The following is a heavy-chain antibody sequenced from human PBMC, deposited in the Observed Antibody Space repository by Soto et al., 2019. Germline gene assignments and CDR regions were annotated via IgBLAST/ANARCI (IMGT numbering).Heavy chain of an antibody. J-gene: IGHJ6*02. D-gene: IGHD2-15*01. CDR1: GFTVTNYA. V-gene: IGHV3-23*01. CDR2: ITGSGDNT. CDR3: AKGVCSDGTCYGREDV. Sequence: EVQLLDSGGGLVQPGGSLRLSCAASGFTVTNYAMSWVRQAPGKGLEWVSSITGSGDNTYYADSVKGRFTMSRDNSKNTLYLQMSSLRVEDTALYYCAKGVCSDGTCYGREDVWGQGTTVTVSS.